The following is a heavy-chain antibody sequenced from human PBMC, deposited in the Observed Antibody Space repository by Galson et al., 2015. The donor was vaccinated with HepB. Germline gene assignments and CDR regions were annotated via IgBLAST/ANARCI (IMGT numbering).Heavy chain of an antibody. CDR3: ARGATTPDY. D-gene: IGHD1-26*01. CDR1: GFTFGNFW. CDR2: IKQDGSEK. J-gene: IGHJ4*02. V-gene: IGHV3-7*01. Sequence: SLRLSCAASGFTFGNFWMSWVRQTPGKGLELVANIKQDGSEKYYVNSVKGRFTISRDNPKNSLYMQMNSLRAEDTGVYYCARGATTPDYGGQGTPVTVSS.